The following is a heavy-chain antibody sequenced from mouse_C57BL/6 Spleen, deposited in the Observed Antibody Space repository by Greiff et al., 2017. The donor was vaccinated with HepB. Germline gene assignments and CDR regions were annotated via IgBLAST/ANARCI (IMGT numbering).Heavy chain of an antibody. D-gene: IGHD1-1*02. Sequence: QVQLKESGAELVRPGASVTLSCKASGYTFTDYEMHWVKQTPVHGLEWIGAIDPETGGTAYNQKFKGKAILTADKSSSTAYMELRSLTSEDSAVYYCTLYGPAWFAYWGQGTLVTVSA. J-gene: IGHJ3*01. CDR1: GYTFTDYE. V-gene: IGHV1-15*01. CDR3: TLYGPAWFAY. CDR2: IDPETGGT.